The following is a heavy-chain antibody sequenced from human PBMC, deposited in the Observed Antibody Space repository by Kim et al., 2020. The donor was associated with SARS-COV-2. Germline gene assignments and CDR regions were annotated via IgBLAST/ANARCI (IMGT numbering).Heavy chain of an antibody. CDR2: INYRGKS. D-gene: IGHD2-21*02. Sequence: SETLSLTCSVSGFSLSSGTYYWSWIRQTPGKGLEWLVYINYRGKSYSNPSLHRRVSISLDTTKSTFTRKLTSMTAADTAVYYCAREGGSVVTPDFWGQGTLVTVSS. V-gene: IGHV4-30-4*01. CDR3: AREGGSVVTPDF. CDR1: GFSLSSGTYY. J-gene: IGHJ4*02.